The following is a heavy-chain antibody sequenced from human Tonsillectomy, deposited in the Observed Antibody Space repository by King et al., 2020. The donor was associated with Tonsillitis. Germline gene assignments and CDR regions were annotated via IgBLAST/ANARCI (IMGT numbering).Heavy chain of an antibody. CDR2: IYFSGDT. CDR1: GGSISRDGYF. Sequence: QLQESGPGLVKPSQTLSLTCTVSGGSISRDGYFWSWIRQHPGKGLEWIGYIYFSGDTYYNPSLKSRVIISVDTSKNQFSLKLNSVTAAATAGYYCARGGSHYGLDVWGQGTTVIVSS. D-gene: IGHD1-26*01. CDR3: ARGGSHYGLDV. V-gene: IGHV4-31*03. J-gene: IGHJ6*02.